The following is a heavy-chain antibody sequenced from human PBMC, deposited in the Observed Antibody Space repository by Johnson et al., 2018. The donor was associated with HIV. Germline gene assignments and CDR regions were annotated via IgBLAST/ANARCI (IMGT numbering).Heavy chain of an antibody. CDR1: GFTFSSYA. D-gene: IGHD3-9*01. CDR3: ARDGDDILTGGNGFDI. CDR2: ISGSGGST. J-gene: IGHJ3*02. V-gene: IGHV3-23*04. Sequence: EVQLVESGGGLVQPGGSLRLSCAASGFTFSSYAMSWVRQAPGMGLEWVSAISGSGGSTYYADSVQGRCTISIDNAKNSLYLQMNSLRAEDTDLYYCARDGDDILTGGNGFDIWGQGTMVTVSS.